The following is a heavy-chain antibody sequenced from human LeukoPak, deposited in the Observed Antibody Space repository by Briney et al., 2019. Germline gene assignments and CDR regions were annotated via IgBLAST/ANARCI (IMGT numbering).Heavy chain of an antibody. CDR3: GRDRSAAPADY. D-gene: IGHD6-13*01. V-gene: IGHV4-59*13. CDR2: THDSGNS. Sequence: PSETLSLTCTVSGGSITNNYWAWIRQPPGKGLEWIGYTHDSGNSNYNPSLRSRVTISTDTSKNQFSLKLTSVTAADTAVYYCGRDRSAAPADYWGQGTLVTVSS. J-gene: IGHJ4*02. CDR1: GGSITNNY.